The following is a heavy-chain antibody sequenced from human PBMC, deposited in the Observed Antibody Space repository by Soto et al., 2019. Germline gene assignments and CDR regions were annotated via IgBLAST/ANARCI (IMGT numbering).Heavy chain of an antibody. Sequence: PGGSLRLSCAVSGFTFSSYWMTWVRQAPGKGLEWVANIKPDGSTKYYVDSVMGRFTTSRDNAKNSLYLQMNGLRAEDTAVYYCARISLYSNSAAIDYWGQGTLVTVSS. CDR1: GFTFSSYW. CDR2: IKPDGSTK. J-gene: IGHJ4*02. V-gene: IGHV3-7*01. CDR3: ARISLYSNSAAIDY. D-gene: IGHD6-6*01.